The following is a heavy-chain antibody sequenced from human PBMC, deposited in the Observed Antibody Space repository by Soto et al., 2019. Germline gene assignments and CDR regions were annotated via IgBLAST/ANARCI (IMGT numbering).Heavy chain of an antibody. CDR3: AKSTVTTPPDYYYYGMDV. CDR2: IIPIFGTA. J-gene: IGHJ6*02. V-gene: IGHV1-69*12. CDR1: GGTFSSYA. Sequence: QVQLVQSGAEVKKPGSSVKVSCKASGGTFSSYAISWVRQAPGQGLEWMGGIIPIFGTANYAQKFQGRVTITADESTSTADMELSSLRSEDTAVYYCAKSTVTTPPDYYYYGMDVWGQGTTVTVSS. D-gene: IGHD4-17*01.